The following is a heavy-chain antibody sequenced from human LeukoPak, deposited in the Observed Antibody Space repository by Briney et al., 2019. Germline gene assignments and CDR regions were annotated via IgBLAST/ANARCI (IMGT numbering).Heavy chain of an antibody. CDR3: ASVTSGYAIEGAFDI. CDR1: GGSISSGGYY. Sequence: SQTLSLTCTVSGGSISSGGYYWSWIRQHPGKGLEWIGYIYYSGSTYYNPSLKSRVTISVDTSKNQFSLKLSSVTAADTAVYYCASVTSGYAIEGAFDIWGQGTMVTVSS. D-gene: IGHD5-12*01. V-gene: IGHV4-31*03. J-gene: IGHJ3*02. CDR2: IYYSGST.